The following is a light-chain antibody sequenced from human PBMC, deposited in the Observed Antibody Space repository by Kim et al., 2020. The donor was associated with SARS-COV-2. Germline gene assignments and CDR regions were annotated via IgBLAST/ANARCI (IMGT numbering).Light chain of an antibody. CDR1: LSVSNN. V-gene: IGKV3-15*01. J-gene: IGKJ1*01. CDR3: QQYKNGPLT. CDR2: GAT. Sequence: VCQGEREPLPHRASLSVSNNFGWYQQKRGQAPTLRIYGATARATGIPARFSGGGCGTEFSLTISSLQSEDFAVYYCQQYKNGPLTFGKGTKVDIK.